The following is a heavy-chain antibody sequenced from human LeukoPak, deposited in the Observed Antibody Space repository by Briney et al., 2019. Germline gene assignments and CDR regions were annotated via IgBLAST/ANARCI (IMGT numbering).Heavy chain of an antibody. D-gene: IGHD3-10*01. Sequence: GASVKVSCKASGYTFTSYGISWVRQAPGQGLEWMGWICAYNGNTNYAQKLQGRVTMTTDTSTSTAYMELRSLRSDDTAVYYCARDLITMVRGVIGYWGQGTLVTVSS. CDR2: ICAYNGNT. CDR3: ARDLITMVRGVIGY. CDR1: GYTFTSYG. V-gene: IGHV1-18*01. J-gene: IGHJ4*02.